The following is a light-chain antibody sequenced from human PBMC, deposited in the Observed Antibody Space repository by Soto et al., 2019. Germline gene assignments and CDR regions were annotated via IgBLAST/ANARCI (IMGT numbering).Light chain of an antibody. J-gene: IGKJ1*01. CDR3: QQFKSGTWT. V-gene: IGKV1-5*01. CDR2: DVS. Sequence: DIQMTQSPSTLSASVGDRVTITCLSSQNIERWLAWYQQKPGKAPKLLLYDVSSLESGVPSRFSGSGSAPEFILTINGLQPDDFATYFCQQFKSGTWTFGQGTMVDIK. CDR1: QNIERW.